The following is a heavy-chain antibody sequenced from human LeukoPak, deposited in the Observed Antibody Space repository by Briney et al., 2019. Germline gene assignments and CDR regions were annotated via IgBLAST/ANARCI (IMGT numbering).Heavy chain of an antibody. V-gene: IGHV5-51*01. CDR1: GYSSTSYW. Sequence: GESLKISCKGSGYSSTSYWIGWVRQMPGKGLEWMGIIYPGDSDTRYSPSLQGQVTISADKSISTAYLQWSSLKASDTAMYYCARLDDVVTAPNFDYWGQGTLVTVSS. CDR3: ARLDDVVTAPNFDY. J-gene: IGHJ4*02. D-gene: IGHD2-21*02. CDR2: IYPGDSDT.